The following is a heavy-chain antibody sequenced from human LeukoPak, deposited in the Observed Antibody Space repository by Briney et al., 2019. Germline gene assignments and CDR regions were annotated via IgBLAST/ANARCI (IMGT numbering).Heavy chain of an antibody. V-gene: IGHV4-59*12. D-gene: IGHD3-16*01. CDR1: GVSISSYY. Sequence: PSETLSLTCTVSGVSISSYYWSWIRQPPGKGLEWIGYIYYSGSTNYNPSLKSRISISVDTSKNQFSLKLTSVTAADTAVYYCAREHPRGEVDDFDYWGQGTLVTVSS. J-gene: IGHJ4*02. CDR2: IYYSGST. CDR3: AREHPRGEVDDFDY.